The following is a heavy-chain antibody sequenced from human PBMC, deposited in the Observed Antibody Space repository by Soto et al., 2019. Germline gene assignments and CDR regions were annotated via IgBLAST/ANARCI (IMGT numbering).Heavy chain of an antibody. CDR3: AKDTNWNSFNYYYYYGMDV. CDR2: ISYDGSNK. Sequence: GGSLRLSCAASGFTFSSYGMHWVRQAPGKGLEWVAVISYDGSNKYYADSVKGRFTISRDNSKNTLYLQMNSLRAEDTAVYYCAKDTNWNSFNYYYYYGMDVWGQGTTVTVSS. CDR1: GFTFSSYG. V-gene: IGHV3-30*18. D-gene: IGHD1-7*01. J-gene: IGHJ6*02.